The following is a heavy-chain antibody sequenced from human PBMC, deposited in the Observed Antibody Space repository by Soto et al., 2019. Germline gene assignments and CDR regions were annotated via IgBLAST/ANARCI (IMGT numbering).Heavy chain of an antibody. V-gene: IGHV4-4*07. Sequence: QMQLQESGPGLVKPSETLSLTCTVSGDSISRYYWSWMRQLAGKGLEWIGRIYPSGSTNYNPSLKSRVTMSLDTSKNLCSLKLRSVTAADTAVYYCARDVHGSTNTVWGQGTTVTVSS. J-gene: IGHJ6*02. CDR2: IYPSGST. D-gene: IGHD2-8*01. CDR1: GDSISRYY. CDR3: ARDVHGSTNTV.